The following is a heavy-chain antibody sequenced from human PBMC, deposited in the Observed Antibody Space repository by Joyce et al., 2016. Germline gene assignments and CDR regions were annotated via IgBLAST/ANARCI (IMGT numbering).Heavy chain of an antibody. J-gene: IGHJ4*02. CDR3: ARVVSSDYFDY. Sequence: QVQLVQSGAEVKKPGASVKVSCRASGYTFTSYGITWVRQAPGQGLEWMGWISTYNGDANYAQKFQGRGSMTTDTSTSTAYMDLRSLRSDDTAVYYCARVVSSDYFDYWGQGTLVTVSS. D-gene: IGHD6-6*01. CDR1: GYTFTSYG. V-gene: IGHV1-18*04. CDR2: ISTYNGDA.